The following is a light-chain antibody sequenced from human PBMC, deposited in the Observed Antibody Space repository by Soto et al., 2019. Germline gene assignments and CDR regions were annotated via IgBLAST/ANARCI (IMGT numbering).Light chain of an antibody. CDR1: QSVSSY. V-gene: IGKV3-20*01. J-gene: IGKJ1*01. Sequence: NVFSQSPDTLSLSKGERATLSCRASQSVSSYLAWYQQKPGQAPRLLIYGASSRATGIPDRFSGSGSGTDFTLTISRLEPEDFAVYYCQQYGSSPPWTFGQGTKVDIK. CDR3: QQYGSSPPWT. CDR2: GAS.